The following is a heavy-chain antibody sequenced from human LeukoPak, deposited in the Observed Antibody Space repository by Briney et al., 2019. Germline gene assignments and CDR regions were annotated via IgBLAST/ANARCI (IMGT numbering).Heavy chain of an antibody. CDR3: ARVVVVAATSGFDV. D-gene: IGHD2-15*01. J-gene: IGHJ3*01. V-gene: IGHV4-39*01. Sequence: SETLSLTCTVSGGSISSGRYYGGWIRQPPGRRLGWIATMYYTGRTYCSPSFNSRVNISDDSSKNKCSLKLSSVTAADTALYYCARVVVVAATSGFDVWGQGTMVTVSS. CDR1: GGSISSGRYY. CDR2: MYYTGRT.